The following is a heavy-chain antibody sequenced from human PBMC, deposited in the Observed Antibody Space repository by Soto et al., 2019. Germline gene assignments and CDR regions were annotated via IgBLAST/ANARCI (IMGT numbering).Heavy chain of an antibody. D-gene: IGHD2-21*02. V-gene: IGHV3-7*03. CDR2: IPQDGSDG. CDR1: GFTLSMYS. Sequence: GGSLRLSCEVSGFTLSMYSMTWVRQAPGKGLEWVAKIPQDGSDGHYLDSVKGRFTISRDNAKNSVYLQMNSLRADDTAVYYCARDHLILPAHDFFYGADVWGQGAKGTVSS. J-gene: IGHJ6*01. CDR3: ARDHLILPAHDFFYGADV.